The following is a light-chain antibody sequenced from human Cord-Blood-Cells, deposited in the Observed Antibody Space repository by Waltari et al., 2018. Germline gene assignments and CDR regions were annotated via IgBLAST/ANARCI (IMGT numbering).Light chain of an antibody. CDR1: QSLVHSDGNTY. V-gene: IGKV2-30*02. J-gene: IGKJ2*01. CDR3: MQGTHWPPVGPWMYT. CDR2: KVS. Sequence: DVVMTRSPLSLPVTLGQPASISCRSSQSLVHSDGNTYLNWFQQRPGQSPRRLIYKVSNRDSGVPDRFSGSGSGTDFTLKISRVEAEDVGVYYCMQGTHWPPVGPWMYTFGQGTKLEIK.